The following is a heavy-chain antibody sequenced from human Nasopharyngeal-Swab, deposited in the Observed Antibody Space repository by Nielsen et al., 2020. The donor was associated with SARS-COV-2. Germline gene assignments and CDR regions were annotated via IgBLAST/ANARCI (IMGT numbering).Heavy chain of an antibody. CDR2: ISHDGSNK. V-gene: IGHV3-30*18. Sequence: GESLKISCAASGFTFRSYGIHWVRLAPGKGLEWVALISHDGSNKYYADSVKGRFTISRDNSKNTLYLQMNSLRAEDTAVYHCAKEVVPRNYYCNYYMDVWGIGTTVTVSS. CDR1: GFTFRSYG. CDR3: AKEVVPRNYYCNYYMDV. D-gene: IGHD3-22*01. J-gene: IGHJ6*03.